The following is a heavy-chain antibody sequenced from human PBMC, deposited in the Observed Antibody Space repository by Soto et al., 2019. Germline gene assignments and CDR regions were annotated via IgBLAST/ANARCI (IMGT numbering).Heavy chain of an antibody. CDR1: GYTFTSFG. CDR3: ARVGLGYCSSTTCYGAFDV. Sequence: ASVKVSCKASGYTFTSFGFSWVRQAPGQGLEWMGWISPYSGNTNYAQKLQGRVTMTTDTSTSTAYMDLRSLRSDDTAVYYCARVGLGYCSSTTCYGAFDVWGQGTMVTVSS. V-gene: IGHV1-18*01. J-gene: IGHJ3*01. D-gene: IGHD2-2*03. CDR2: ISPYSGNT.